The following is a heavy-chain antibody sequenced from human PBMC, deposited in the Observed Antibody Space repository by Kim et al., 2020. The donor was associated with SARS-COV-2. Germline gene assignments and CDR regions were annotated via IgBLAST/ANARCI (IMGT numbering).Heavy chain of an antibody. CDR1: GFTFSSYS. D-gene: IGHD6-19*01. CDR3: ARAYSSGWAYFDY. Sequence: GGSLRLSCAASGFTFSSYSMNWVRQAPGKGLEWVSSISSSSSYIYYADSVKGRFIISRDNAKNSLYLQMNSLRAEDTAVYYCARAYSSGWAYFDYWGQGTLVTVSS. CDR2: ISSSSSYI. J-gene: IGHJ4*02. V-gene: IGHV3-21*01.